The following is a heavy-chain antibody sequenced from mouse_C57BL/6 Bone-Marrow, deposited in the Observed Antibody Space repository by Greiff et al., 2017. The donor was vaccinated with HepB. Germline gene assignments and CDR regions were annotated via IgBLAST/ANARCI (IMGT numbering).Heavy chain of an antibody. CDR2: IYPGSGST. CDR3: ASPYYYGSSVDY. D-gene: IGHD1-1*01. CDR1: GYTFTSYW. V-gene: IGHV1-55*01. Sequence: QVQLQQPGAELVKPGASVKMSCKASGYTFTSYWITWVKQRPGQGLEWIGDIYPGSGSTNYNEKFKSKATLTVDTSSSPAYMQLSSLTSEDSAVYYCASPYYYGSSVDYWGQGTTLTVSS. J-gene: IGHJ2*01.